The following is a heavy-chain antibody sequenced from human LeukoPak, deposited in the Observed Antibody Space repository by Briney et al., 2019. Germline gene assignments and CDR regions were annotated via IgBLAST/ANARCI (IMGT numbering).Heavy chain of an antibody. CDR3: AVAGTFDYFDY. D-gene: IGHD6-19*01. CDR1: GNYW. Sequence: PGGSLRLSCAASGNYWMHWVRQAPGKGLVWVSHINSDGSWTSYADSVKGRFTISKDNAKNTVYLQMNNLRAEDTAVYYCAVAGTFDYFDYWGQGTLVTVSS. CDR2: INSDGSWT. V-gene: IGHV3-74*01. J-gene: IGHJ4*02.